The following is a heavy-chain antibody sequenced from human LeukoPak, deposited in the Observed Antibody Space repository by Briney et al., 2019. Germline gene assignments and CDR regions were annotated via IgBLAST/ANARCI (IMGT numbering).Heavy chain of an antibody. J-gene: IGHJ3*02. V-gene: IGHV5-10-1*01. CDR1: GYSFTSYW. D-gene: IGHD6-13*01. CDR2: IDPTDSYT. CDR3: ARLQQQLNAFDI. Sequence: GESLKISCKGSGYSFTSYWIGWVRQMPGKGLEWMGRIDPTDSYTNYSPSFQGHVTISADKSISTAYLQWSSLKASDTAMYYCARLQQQLNAFDIWGQGTMVTVSS.